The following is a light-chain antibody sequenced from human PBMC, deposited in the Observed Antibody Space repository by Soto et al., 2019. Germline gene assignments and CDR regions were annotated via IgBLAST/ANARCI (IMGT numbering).Light chain of an antibody. CDR1: SSDVGGYNY. V-gene: IGLV2-14*01. CDR2: EVT. J-gene: IGLJ3*02. Sequence: QSVLTQPASVSGSPGQSITISCTGTSSDVGGYNYVSWYQQHPGKGPKLMIYEVTNRPSGVSNRFSGSKSGNTASLTISGLQADDETDYYCSSYTSSSTLLFGGATKLTVL. CDR3: SSYTSSSTLL.